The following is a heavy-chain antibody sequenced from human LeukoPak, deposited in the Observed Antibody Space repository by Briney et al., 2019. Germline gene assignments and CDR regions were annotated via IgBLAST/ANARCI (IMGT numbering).Heavy chain of an antibody. CDR2: IRPNTGVT. CDR1: GYTFTDYY. V-gene: IGHV1-2*02. J-gene: IGHJ4*02. D-gene: IGHD6-19*01. CDR3: ARTFRIAVAGNHFDF. Sequence: GASVKVSCKPSGYTFTDYYVHWVRQAPGQGLEWVGWIRPNTGVTNYSQKFQGRVPMTRDTSITTAYMELSRLRSDDTAVYYCARTFRIAVAGNHFDFWGQGTLVTVPS.